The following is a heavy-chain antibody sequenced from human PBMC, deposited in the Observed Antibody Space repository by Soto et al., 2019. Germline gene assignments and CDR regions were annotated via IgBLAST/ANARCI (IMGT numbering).Heavy chain of an antibody. CDR2: INHSGST. D-gene: IGHD6-13*01. CDR1: GGSFSCYY. Sequence: PSETLSLTCAVYGGSFSCYYWIWIRQPPGKGLEWIGEINHSGSTNYNPSLKSRVTISVDTSKNQFSLKLSSVTAADTAVYYCARGRHGAAGLHDAFDIWGQGTMVTVSS. V-gene: IGHV4-34*01. J-gene: IGHJ3*02. CDR3: ARGRHGAAGLHDAFDI.